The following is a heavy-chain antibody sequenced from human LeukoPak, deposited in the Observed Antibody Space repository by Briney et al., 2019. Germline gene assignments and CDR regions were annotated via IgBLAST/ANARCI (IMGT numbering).Heavy chain of an antibody. Sequence: PGGSLRLSCAASGFTFSSYGMHWVRQAPGKGLEWVAVISYDGSNKYYADSVKGRFTISRDNSKNSLYLQMNSLRAEDTSVYYCARDPGSYAPGYWGQGTLVTVSS. V-gene: IGHV3-30*03. CDR1: GFTFSSYG. J-gene: IGHJ4*02. CDR2: ISYDGSNK. D-gene: IGHD1-26*01. CDR3: ARDPGSYAPGY.